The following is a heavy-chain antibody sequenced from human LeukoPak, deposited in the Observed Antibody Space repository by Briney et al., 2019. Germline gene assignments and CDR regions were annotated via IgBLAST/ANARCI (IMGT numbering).Heavy chain of an antibody. CDR1: GGSFSGYY. Sequence: PSETLSLTCAVYGGSFSGYYWSWIRQPPGKGLEWIGEINHSGSTNYNPSLKSRVTISVDTSKNQFSLKLSSVTAADTAVYYCARTGLGFTIDYWGQGNLVTVSS. J-gene: IGHJ4*02. D-gene: IGHD7-27*01. CDR2: INHSGST. CDR3: ARTGLGFTIDY. V-gene: IGHV4-34*01.